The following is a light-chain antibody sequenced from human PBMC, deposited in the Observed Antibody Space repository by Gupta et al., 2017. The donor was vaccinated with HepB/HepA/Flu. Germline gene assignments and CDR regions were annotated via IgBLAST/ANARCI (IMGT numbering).Light chain of an antibody. Sequence: EIVMTQSPATLSVSPGERATLSCRASQSVSSQLAWYQQKPGQAPRLLMYGASIRATGIPARFSGSGSGTEFTLSSLQSGDFAVYYCQHYKNWLSFGGGTKVEIK. CDR2: GAS. V-gene: IGKV3-15*01. CDR3: QHYKNWLS. CDR1: QSVSSQ. J-gene: IGKJ4*01.